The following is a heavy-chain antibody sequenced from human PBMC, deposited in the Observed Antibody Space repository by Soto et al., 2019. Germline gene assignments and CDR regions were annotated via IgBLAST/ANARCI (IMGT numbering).Heavy chain of an antibody. CDR2: IYYSGST. V-gene: IGHV4-39*02. CDR3: ARDIAAAGHYFDY. J-gene: IGHJ4*02. D-gene: IGHD6-13*01. CDR1: GGSISSSSYY. Sequence: QLQLQESGPGLVKPSETLSLTCTVSGGSISSSSYYWGWIRQPPGKGLEWIGSIYYSGSTYYNPSLKSRVTISVDTSKNQFSLKLSSVTAADTAVYYCARDIAAAGHYFDYWGQGTLVTVSS.